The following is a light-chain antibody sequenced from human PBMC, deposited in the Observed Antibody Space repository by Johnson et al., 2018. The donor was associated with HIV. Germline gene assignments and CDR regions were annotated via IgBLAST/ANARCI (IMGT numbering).Light chain of an antibody. CDR2: ENN. CDR1: SSNVGSSF. J-gene: IGLJ1*01. Sequence: QSVLTQPPSVSAAPGQKVTISCSGSSSNVGSSFVSWYRQVPGTAPKLLIYENNKRPSGIPDRFSGSKSGTSATLGITGLQTGDEADYYCGTWDSSLSAGVFGTGTKVTVL. V-gene: IGLV1-51*02. CDR3: GTWDSSLSAGV.